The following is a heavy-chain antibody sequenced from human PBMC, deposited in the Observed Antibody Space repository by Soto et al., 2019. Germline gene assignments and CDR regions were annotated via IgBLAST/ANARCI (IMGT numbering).Heavy chain of an antibody. CDR3: ARAMDTAMPPGY. CDR2: INAGNGNT. CDR1: GYTFTCYV. V-gene: IGHV1-3*01. J-gene: IGHJ4*02. D-gene: IGHD5-18*01. Sequence: ASVKVACKASGYTFTCYVMHWVRQAPGQRLEWMGWINAGNGNTKYSQKFQGRVTITRDTAASTAYMELSSLRSEDTAVYYCARAMDTAMPPGYWGQGTLVSVSA.